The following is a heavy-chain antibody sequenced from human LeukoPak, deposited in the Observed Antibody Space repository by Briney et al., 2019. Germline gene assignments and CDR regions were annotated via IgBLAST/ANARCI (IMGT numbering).Heavy chain of an antibody. CDR3: AKDDYGDYQP. CDR1: GFTFSSYA. J-gene: IGHJ4*02. D-gene: IGHD4-17*01. Sequence: GGSLRLACAASGFTFSSYAMSWVSQAPGKGLEGVTAISGSGGSTYYADSVKGRFTISRDNSKNTLYLQMNSLRAEDTAVYYCAKDDYGDYQPWGQGTLVTVSS. CDR2: ISGSGGST. V-gene: IGHV3-23*01.